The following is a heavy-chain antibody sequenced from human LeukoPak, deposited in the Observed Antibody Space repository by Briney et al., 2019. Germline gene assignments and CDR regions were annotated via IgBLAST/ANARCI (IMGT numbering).Heavy chain of an antibody. CDR1: GFNFGTYW. V-gene: IGHV3-74*01. J-gene: IGHJ4*02. CDR3: AAGTAFDY. CDR2: IKDGERGT. Sequence: GGSLRLSCVASGFNFGTYWMNWVRLAPGKGLVWVSHIKDGERGTDYADSVKGRFTVSRDNAKNTLYLQMNSLRAEDTAVYMAAAGTAFDYWGQGTLVTVSS. D-gene: IGHD6-13*01.